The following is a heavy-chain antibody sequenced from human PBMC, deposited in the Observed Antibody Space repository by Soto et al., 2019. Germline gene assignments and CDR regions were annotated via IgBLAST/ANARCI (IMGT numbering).Heavy chain of an antibody. D-gene: IGHD4-4*01. Sequence: PSETLSLTCTVSGGSISSYYWSWIRQPPGKGLEWIGYIYYSGSTNYNPSLKSRVTISVDTSKNQFSLKLSSVTAADTAVYYCARQGRVDDYSNYSVDYWGKGTLVTVSS. CDR2: IYYSGST. CDR3: ARQGRVDDYSNYSVDY. J-gene: IGHJ4*02. V-gene: IGHV4-59*08. CDR1: GGSISSYY.